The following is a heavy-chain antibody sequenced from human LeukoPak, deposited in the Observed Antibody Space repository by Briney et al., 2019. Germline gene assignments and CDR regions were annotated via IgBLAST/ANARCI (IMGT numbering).Heavy chain of an antibody. CDR3: ARTRQYGDYEEGGYYFDY. V-gene: IGHV4-59*01. Sequence: SETLSLTCTVSGGSIGSYYWSWIRQPPGKGLEWIGYIYYSGSTNSGSTNYNPSLKSRLTISVDTSKDQFSLKLTSVTAADTAVYYCARTRQYGDYEEGGYYFDYWGQGTLVTVSS. J-gene: IGHJ4*02. CDR2: IYYSGSTNSGST. D-gene: IGHD4-17*01. CDR1: GGSIGSYY.